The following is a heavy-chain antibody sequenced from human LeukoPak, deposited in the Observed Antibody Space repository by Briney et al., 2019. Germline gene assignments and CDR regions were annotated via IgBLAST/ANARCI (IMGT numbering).Heavy chain of an antibody. J-gene: IGHJ5*02. CDR1: GGSFSGYY. CDR3: ARGLVIQLRGRRFDP. Sequence: PSETLSLTCAVYGGSFSGYYWSWIRQPPGKGLEWIGEINHSGSTNYNPSLESRVTISVDTSKNQFSLKLSSVTAADTAVYYCARGLVIQLRGRRFDPWGQGTLVTVSS. D-gene: IGHD5-18*01. V-gene: IGHV4-34*01. CDR2: INHSGST.